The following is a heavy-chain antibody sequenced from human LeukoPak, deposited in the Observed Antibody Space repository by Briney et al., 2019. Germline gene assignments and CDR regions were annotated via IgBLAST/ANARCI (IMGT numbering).Heavy chain of an antibody. CDR3: AKWGDYDILTGYYVSDF. V-gene: IGHV3-23*01. D-gene: IGHD3-9*01. Sequence: GASLRLSCAASGFIFSNYAMSWVRQAPGKGLEWVSAIGGRDGGTYYADSVKGRFTVSRDDPKNTLYLQMNTLRAEDTAVYYCAKWGDYDILTGYYVSDFWGQGTLVTVSS. J-gene: IGHJ4*02. CDR1: GFIFSNYA. CDR2: IGGRDGGT.